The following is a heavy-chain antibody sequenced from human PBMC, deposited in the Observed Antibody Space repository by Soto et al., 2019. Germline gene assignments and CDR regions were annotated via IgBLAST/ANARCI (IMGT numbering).Heavy chain of an antibody. J-gene: IGHJ4*02. CDR2: INPADSDI. CDR1: GYSFTSNC. D-gene: IGHD3-16*01. CDR3: ARHQRDDASRKIDC. V-gene: IGHV5-51*01. Sequence: GESLKISCQGSGYSFTSNCIGWVRQMPGKGLEWMGIINPADSDIKYSPSFQGQVTISADKSIGTAYLQWSSLKASDTAMYYCARHQRDDASRKIDCWGQGTLVTVS.